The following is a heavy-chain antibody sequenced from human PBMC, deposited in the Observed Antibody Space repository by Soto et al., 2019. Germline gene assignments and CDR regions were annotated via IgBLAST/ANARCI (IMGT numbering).Heavy chain of an antibody. D-gene: IGHD1-7*01. J-gene: IGHJ4*02. V-gene: IGHV3-23*01. CDR3: AKNQERELPRVIDF. CDR2: MSGSSSTT. Sequence: GSLRLSCATSGLTFSNYAMSWVRQAPGVGLEWVSSMSGSSSTTYYADSVRGRFTISRDRSKNTLYLQMSSLRAEDTAPYYCAKNQERELPRVIDFWGQGTLVTVSS. CDR1: GLTFSNYA.